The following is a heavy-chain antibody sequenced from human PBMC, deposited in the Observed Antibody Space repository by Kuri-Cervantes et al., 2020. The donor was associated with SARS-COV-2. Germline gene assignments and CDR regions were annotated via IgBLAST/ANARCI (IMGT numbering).Heavy chain of an antibody. CDR1: GFTFSSYG. D-gene: IGHD3/OR15-3a*01. Sequence: GESLKISCAASGFTFSSYGMHWVRQAPGKGLEWVAVISYDGSNKYYADSVKGRFTISRDNSKNTLYLQMNSLRAEDTAVYYCASGLTRDYWGQGTLVTVSS. V-gene: IGHV3-30*03. CDR2: ISYDGSNK. J-gene: IGHJ4*02. CDR3: ASGLTRDY.